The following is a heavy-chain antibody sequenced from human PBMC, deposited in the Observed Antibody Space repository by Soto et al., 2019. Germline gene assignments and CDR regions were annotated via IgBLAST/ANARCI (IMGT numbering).Heavy chain of an antibody. D-gene: IGHD3-10*01. V-gene: IGHV3-33*01. J-gene: IGHJ6*02. Sequence: GGSLRLSCAASGFTFSSYGMHWVRQAPGKGLEWVAVIWYDGSNKYYADSVKGRFTISRDNSKNTLYLQMNSLRAEDTAVYYCARDEYLLWFGNNYGMDVWGQGTTVTVSS. CDR3: ARDEYLLWFGNNYGMDV. CDR1: GFTFSSYG. CDR2: IWYDGSNK.